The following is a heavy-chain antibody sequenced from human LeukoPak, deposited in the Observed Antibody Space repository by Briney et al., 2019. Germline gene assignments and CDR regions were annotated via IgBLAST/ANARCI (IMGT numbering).Heavy chain of an antibody. CDR2: IYYTGAT. V-gene: IGHV4-59*08. CDR1: GGSISTY. CDR3: ARYGGSGWVIDN. J-gene: IGHJ4*02. Sequence: PSETLSLTCTVSGGSISTYWTWIRQPPGKGLKWIGYIYYTGATSYNPSLKSRVIISVDTSKKQFSLKLTSVTAADTAVYYCARYGGSGWVIDNWGQGTLVTVSS. D-gene: IGHD6-19*01.